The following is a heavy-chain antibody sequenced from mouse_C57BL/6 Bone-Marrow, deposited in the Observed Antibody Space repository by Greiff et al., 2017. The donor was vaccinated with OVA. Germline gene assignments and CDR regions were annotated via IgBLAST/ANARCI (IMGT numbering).Heavy chain of an antibody. CDR1: GISITTGNYR. V-gene: IGHV3-5*01. Sequence: DVKLQESGPGLVKPSQTVFLTCTVTGISITTGNYRWSWIRQFPGNKLEWIGYIYYSGTITYNPSLTSRTTITRDTPKNQFFLEMNSLTAEDTATYYCARDRDSSGYDFDYWGQGTTLTVSS. CDR3: ARDRDSSGYDFDY. CDR2: IYYSGTI. D-gene: IGHD3-2*02. J-gene: IGHJ2*01.